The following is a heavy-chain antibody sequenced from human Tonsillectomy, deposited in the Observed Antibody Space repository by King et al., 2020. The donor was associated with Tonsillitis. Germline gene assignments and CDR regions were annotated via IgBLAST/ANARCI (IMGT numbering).Heavy chain of an antibody. V-gene: IGHV3-30*18. D-gene: IGHD6-13*01. CDR2: ISYDGSNK. CDR3: AKDYVIAAAYHDAFDI. Sequence: VQLVESGGGVVQPGRSLRLSCAASGFTFSSYGMHWVRQAPGKGLEWVAVISYDGSNKYYADSVKGRFTISRDNSKNTLYLQMNSLRAEATAVYYCAKDYVIAAAYHDAFDIWGQGTMVTVSS. CDR1: GFTFSSYG. J-gene: IGHJ3*02.